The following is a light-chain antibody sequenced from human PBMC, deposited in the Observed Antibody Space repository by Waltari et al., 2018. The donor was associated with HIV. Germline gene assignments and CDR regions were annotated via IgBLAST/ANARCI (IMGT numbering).Light chain of an antibody. CDR1: QSVSTN. Sequence: ATLSCRASQSVSTNLAWYQQRPGQAPRLLNYAAATRATGVPGRFSGSGSGTEFTLTISSLQSEDFAVYFCQQYNDWHPYTFGQGTKLEI. V-gene: IGKV3-15*01. J-gene: IGKJ2*01. CDR2: AAA. CDR3: QQYNDWHPYT.